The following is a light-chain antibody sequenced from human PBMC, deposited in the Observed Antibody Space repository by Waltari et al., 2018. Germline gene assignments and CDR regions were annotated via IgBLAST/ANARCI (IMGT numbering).Light chain of an antibody. J-gene: IGKJ3*01. CDR2: KAC. Sequence: DIQMTQSPSSLSASVGDRVTITCRASQGISSWLAWYQQKPGKAPNLLIYKACSLQSGVPSRFSGRGSGTDFTLTISSLQPEDFAIYFCQQYDSAPFTFGPGTKLEIK. CDR3: QQYDSAPFT. CDR1: QGISSW. V-gene: IGKV1-12*01.